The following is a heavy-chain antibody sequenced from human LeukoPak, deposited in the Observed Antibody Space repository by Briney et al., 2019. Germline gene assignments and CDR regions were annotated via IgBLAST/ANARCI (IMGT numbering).Heavy chain of an antibody. J-gene: IGHJ5*02. D-gene: IGHD6-13*01. Sequence: SETLSLTCTVSGGSISSYYWSWIRQPPGKGLEWIGYIYYSGNTNYNPSLKSRVTISVDTSKNKFSLQLTSVTTADTAVYYCARGRIPAGGLDWFDPWGQGTLVTVSS. V-gene: IGHV4-59*01. CDR2: IYYSGNT. CDR3: ARGRIPAGGLDWFDP. CDR1: GGSISSYY.